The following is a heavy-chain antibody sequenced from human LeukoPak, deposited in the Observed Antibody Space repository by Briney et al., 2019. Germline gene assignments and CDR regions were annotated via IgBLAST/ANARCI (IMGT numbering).Heavy chain of an antibody. CDR2: INSDGSST. D-gene: IGHD5-12*01. CDR3: ASYGMATNDYFDY. V-gene: IGHV3-74*01. Sequence: GGSLRLSCAASGFTFSSYGMHWVRQAPGKGLVWVSRINSDGSSTSYADSVKGRFTSSRDNAKNTLYLQMNSLRAEDTAVYYCASYGMATNDYFDYWGQGTLVTVSS. CDR1: GFTFSSYG. J-gene: IGHJ4*02.